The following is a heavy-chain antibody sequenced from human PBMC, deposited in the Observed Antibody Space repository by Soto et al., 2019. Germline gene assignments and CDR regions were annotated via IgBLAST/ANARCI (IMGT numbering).Heavy chain of an antibody. Sequence: GASVKVSCKASGYTFTSYGISWVRQPPGQGLEWMGWISAYNGNTNYAQKLQGRVTMTTDTSTSTAYMERRSLRSDDTAVNDCSRDQAMVTFFDYWGQGTLVTVSS. D-gene: IGHD5-18*01. V-gene: IGHV1-18*04. CDR3: SRDQAMVTFFDY. CDR2: ISAYNGNT. J-gene: IGHJ4*02. CDR1: GYTFTSYG.